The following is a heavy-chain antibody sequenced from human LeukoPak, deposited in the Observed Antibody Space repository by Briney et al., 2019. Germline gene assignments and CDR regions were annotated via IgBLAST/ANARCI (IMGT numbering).Heavy chain of an antibody. J-gene: IGHJ4*02. Sequence: SETLSLTCTVSGYSISSGYYWGWIRQPPGKGLEWIGSIYHSGSTYYNPSLKSRVTISVDTSKNQFSLKLSSVTAADTAVYYCARARKSPYYDILTGYNPPDYWGQETLVTVSS. CDR3: ARARKSPYYDILTGYNPPDY. CDR1: GYSISSGYY. V-gene: IGHV4-38-2*02. CDR2: IYHSGST. D-gene: IGHD3-9*01.